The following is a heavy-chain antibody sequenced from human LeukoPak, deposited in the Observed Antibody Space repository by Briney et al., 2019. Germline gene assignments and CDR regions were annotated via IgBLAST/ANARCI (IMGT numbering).Heavy chain of an antibody. V-gene: IGHV3-66*02. CDR3: ARGGPVPLVIPA. CDR2: VYSGGST. Sequence: GGSLRLSCAASGFTVSSNYMSWVRQAPGKGLEWVSVVYSGGSTYYADSAKGRFTISRDNSKNTLYPQMNSLRAEDTAVYYCARGGPVPLVIPAWGQGTLVTVSS. J-gene: IGHJ5*02. D-gene: IGHD3-9*01. CDR1: GFTVSSNY.